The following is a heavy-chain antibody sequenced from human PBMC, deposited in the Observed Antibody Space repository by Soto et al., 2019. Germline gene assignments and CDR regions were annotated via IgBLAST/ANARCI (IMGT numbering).Heavy chain of an antibody. CDR1: GYTFTSCG. CDR2: INTYNGYT. D-gene: IGHD4-4*01. CDR3: ARDLTKGLDV. V-gene: IGHV1-18*01. Sequence: QVHLVQSGAEVKKPGASVKVSCKASGYTFTSCGISWVRQAPGQGLEWMGLINTYNGYTNYPQNFQGRVTMTTDTSTRTVYMELRRLTSDDTAVYYCARDLTKGLDVWGQGTTVTVSS. J-gene: IGHJ6*02.